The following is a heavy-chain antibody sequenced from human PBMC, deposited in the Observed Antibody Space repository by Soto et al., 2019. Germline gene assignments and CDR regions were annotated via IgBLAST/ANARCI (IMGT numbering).Heavy chain of an antibody. D-gene: IGHD4-17*01. Sequence: SETLSLTCAVSGYSISSGYYWGWIRQTPGKGLEWIASIYHSGSTYYNPSLKSRVTISVDTSKNQFSLKLTSVTAADTAVYYCARGAATVTPGWFDPWGQGIMVTVFS. V-gene: IGHV4-38-2*01. CDR1: GYSISSGYY. CDR2: IYHSGST. J-gene: IGHJ5*02. CDR3: ARGAATVTPGWFDP.